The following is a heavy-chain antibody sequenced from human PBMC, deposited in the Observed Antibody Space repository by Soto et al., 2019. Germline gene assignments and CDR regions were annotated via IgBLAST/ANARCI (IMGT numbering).Heavy chain of an antibody. CDR3: ARGRHRPSAAYKGHGYYGMDV. CDR2: ITHTGGF. D-gene: IGHD2-2*01. J-gene: IGHJ6*02. CDR1: GGSFTDYY. V-gene: IGHV4-34*01. Sequence: ETLSLTCAVYGGSFTDYYWSWIRQPPGKGLEWIGEITHTGGFDSNPSRDSRATISVDTTKNQFSLKLSSVTTADTALYYCARGRHRPSAAYKGHGYYGMDVWGQGTTVTVSS.